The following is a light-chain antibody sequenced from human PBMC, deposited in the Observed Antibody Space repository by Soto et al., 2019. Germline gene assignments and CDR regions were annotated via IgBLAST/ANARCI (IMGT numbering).Light chain of an antibody. V-gene: IGKV1-12*01. CDR3: KQSKSFPLT. CDR2: AAS. CDR1: QDISRW. Sequence: DIQMTQSPSSLSASVGDRVTITCRASQDISRWLAWYQQKPGEAPKVLIYAASSLESGVPSRFSGSGSGTDFSLTISSLQPEDFATYYCKQSKSFPLTFGGGTKVDIK. J-gene: IGKJ4*01.